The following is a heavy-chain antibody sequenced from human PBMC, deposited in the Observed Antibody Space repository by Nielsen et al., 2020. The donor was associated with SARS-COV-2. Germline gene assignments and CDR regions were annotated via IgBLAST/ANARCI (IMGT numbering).Heavy chain of an antibody. CDR2: IYPGDSDT. V-gene: IGHV5-51*01. J-gene: IGHJ6*02. CDR1: GYTFTTYW. D-gene: IGHD3-10*01. Sequence: GESLKISCKTSGYTFTTYWIGCVRQMPGKGLEWMGIIYPGDSDTRYSPSFQGQVTISADESISTTYLQWRSLKASDTAMYYCAREGRDDSGTERHGMDVWGRGTTVTVSS. CDR3: AREGRDDSGTERHGMDV.